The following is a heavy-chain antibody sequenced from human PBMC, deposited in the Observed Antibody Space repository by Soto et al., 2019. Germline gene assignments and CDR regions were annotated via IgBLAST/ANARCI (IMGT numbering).Heavy chain of an antibody. CDR3: ATAYYGSSGYYKPLDY. V-gene: IGHV4-30-4*01. CDR2: IYYSGST. Sequence: SETLSLTCTVSGGSISSGDYYWSWIRQPPGKGLEWIGYIYYSGSTYYNPSLKSRVTISVDTSNNQFSLKLSSVTAADTAVYFCATAYYGSSGYYKPLDYCGQGTLVTGSS. CDR1: GGSISSGDYY. J-gene: IGHJ4*02. D-gene: IGHD3-22*01.